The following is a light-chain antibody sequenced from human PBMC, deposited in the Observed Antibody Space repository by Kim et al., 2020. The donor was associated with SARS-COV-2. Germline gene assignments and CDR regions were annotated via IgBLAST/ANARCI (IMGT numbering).Light chain of an antibody. CDR2: AAS. V-gene: IGKV1-39*01. CDR1: QSISSY. Sequence: LGDRFTIPCRASQSISSYLNLYQQKPGKAPKLLIYAASSLQSGVPSRFSGSGSGTDFTLSISSLQPEDFATYYCQQSYSTPRTFGQGTKVDIK. J-gene: IGKJ1*01. CDR3: QQSYSTPRT.